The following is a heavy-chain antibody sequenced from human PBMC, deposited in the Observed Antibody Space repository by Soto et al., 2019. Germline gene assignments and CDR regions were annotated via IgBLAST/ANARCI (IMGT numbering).Heavy chain of an antibody. D-gene: IGHD1-7*01. Sequence: SETLSLTCDVSGYSIRSSSWWGWIRQPPGKGLEWIGCVDHSGSTYYSPSLKSRVIMSVDTSKNQFSLHLRSVTAVDTAMYYCARSPLELREFDYWGQGTLVTVSS. CDR1: GYSIRSSSW. V-gene: IGHV4-28*01. CDR2: VDHSGST. J-gene: IGHJ4*02. CDR3: ARSPLELREFDY.